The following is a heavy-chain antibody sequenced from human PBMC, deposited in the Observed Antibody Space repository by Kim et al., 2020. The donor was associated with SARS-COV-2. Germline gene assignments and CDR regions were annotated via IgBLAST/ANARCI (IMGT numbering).Heavy chain of an antibody. Sequence: GGSLRLSCAASGFTFDDYAMHWVRQAPGKGLEWVSGISWNSGSIDYADSVKGRFTISRDNAKNSRYLQMNSLRAEDTALYYCAKALVGGLYYDSSGYYLGIGAFYICGHGTTRTLSS. CDR3: AKALVGGLYYDSSGYYLGIGAFYI. D-gene: IGHD3-22*01. J-gene: IGHJ3*02. V-gene: IGHV3-9*01. CDR1: GFTFDDYA. CDR2: ISWNSGSI.